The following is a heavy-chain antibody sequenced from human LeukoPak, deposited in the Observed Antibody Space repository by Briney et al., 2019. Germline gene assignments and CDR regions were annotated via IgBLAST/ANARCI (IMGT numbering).Heavy chain of an antibody. D-gene: IGHD5-12*01. V-gene: IGHV3-21*01. Sequence: GGSLRLSCAASGFTFSSCSMNWVRQAPGKGLEWVSSIGSSSSYIYYADSVKGRFTISRDNAKNSLYLQMNSLRAEDTAVYYCARGIVATIGGDYWGQGTLVTVSS. CDR2: IGSSSSYI. CDR3: ARGIVATIGGDY. CDR1: GFTFSSCS. J-gene: IGHJ4*02.